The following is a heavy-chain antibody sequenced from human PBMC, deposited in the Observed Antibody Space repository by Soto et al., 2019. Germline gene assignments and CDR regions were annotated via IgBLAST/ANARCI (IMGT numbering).Heavy chain of an antibody. Sequence: SETLSLTCTVSGGSISSSSYYWGWIRQPPGKGLEWIGSIYYSGSTYYNPSLKSRVTISVDTSKNQFSLKLSSVTAADTAVYYCARVQTLGYCSGGSCGGFDYWGQGTLVTVSS. D-gene: IGHD2-15*01. V-gene: IGHV4-39*01. CDR3: ARVQTLGYCSGGSCGGFDY. J-gene: IGHJ4*02. CDR2: IYYSGST. CDR1: GGSISSSSYY.